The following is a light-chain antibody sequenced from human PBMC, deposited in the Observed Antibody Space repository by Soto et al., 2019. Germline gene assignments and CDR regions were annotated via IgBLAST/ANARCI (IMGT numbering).Light chain of an antibody. CDR3: SSYTIINTVV. CDR2: EVS. Sequence: QSVLTQPASVSGSLGQSITISCTGTSSDVGGYKYVSWYQQYSGKAPKLMIYEVSNRPSGVSNRFSGSKSGNTASLTISGLQAEDEADYYCSSYTIINTVVFGGGTKVTVL. CDR1: SSDVGGYKY. J-gene: IGLJ3*02. V-gene: IGLV2-14*01.